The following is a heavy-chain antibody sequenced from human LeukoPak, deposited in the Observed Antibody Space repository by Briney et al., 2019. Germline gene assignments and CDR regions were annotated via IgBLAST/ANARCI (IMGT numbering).Heavy chain of an antibody. V-gene: IGHV3-48*04. CDR2: ISSSGSTI. Sequence: GGSLRLSCAASGFTFSSYAMSWVRQAPGKGLEWVSYISSSGSTIYYADSVKGRFTISRDNAKNSLYLRMNSLRAEDTAVYYCARARSDVWGSYYVYWGQGTLVTVSS. J-gene: IGHJ4*02. CDR1: GFTFSSYA. CDR3: ARARSDVWGSYYVY. D-gene: IGHD3-16*01.